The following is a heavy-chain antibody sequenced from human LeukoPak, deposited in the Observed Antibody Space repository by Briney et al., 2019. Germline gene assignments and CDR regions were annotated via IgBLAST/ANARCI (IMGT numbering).Heavy chain of an antibody. CDR3: ARLRSPGDFDY. D-gene: IGHD1-26*01. CDR2: IHHSRGA. J-gene: IGHJ4*02. Sequence: SETLSLTCTVSGYSISSGFYWGWIRQPPGKGLEWIGTIHHSRGANYNPSLKSRVTISVDTSKNQFSLRLSSVTAADTAMYYCARLRSPGDFDYWGQGTLVTVSS. V-gene: IGHV4-38-2*02. CDR1: GYSISSGFY.